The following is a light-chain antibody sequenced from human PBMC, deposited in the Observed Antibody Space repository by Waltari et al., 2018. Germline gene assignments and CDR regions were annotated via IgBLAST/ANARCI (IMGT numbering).Light chain of an antibody. J-gene: IGLJ3*02. CDR3: QSYDSSLSAV. CDR2: AFS. V-gene: IGLV1-40*01. Sequence: QSVLTQPPSVSGAAGHRVTISCTGSRSNIGANYDVPWYQQPPGAAPKLLIYAFSNRPSGVPDRFYGSKSGTSASLAINGLQAEDEAVYYCQSYDSSLSAVFGGGTKVTVL. CDR1: RSNIGANYD.